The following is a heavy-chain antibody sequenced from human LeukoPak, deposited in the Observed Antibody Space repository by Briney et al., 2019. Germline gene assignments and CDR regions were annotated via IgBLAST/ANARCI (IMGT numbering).Heavy chain of an antibody. J-gene: IGHJ4*02. V-gene: IGHV3-23*01. CDR2: LSGSGGIT. Sequence: GGSLRLSCAASGFTFSSYAMTWVRQAPGKGLEWVSGLSGSGGITYYADSVKGRFTISRDNSKNTLYLQMNSLRAEDTAVYYCARVRGSYSTIDYWGQGTLVTVSS. D-gene: IGHD1-26*01. CDR1: GFTFSSYA. CDR3: ARVRGSYSTIDY.